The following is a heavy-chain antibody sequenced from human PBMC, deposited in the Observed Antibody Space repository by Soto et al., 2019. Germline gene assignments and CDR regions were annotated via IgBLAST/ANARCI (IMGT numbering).Heavy chain of an antibody. D-gene: IGHD1-7*01. CDR3: ARRDHRNSRGWFDP. V-gene: IGHV4-39*01. CDR1: GGSVGSSSYY. J-gene: IGHJ5*02. CDR2: IYYDGTT. Sequence: SETLSLTCTVSGGSVGSSSYYWGWIRQPPGKGLEWIGSIYYDGTTYYNPALYSRVTISVDKSKTQFSLRLSSVNAADTAVYYCARRDHRNSRGWFDPWGPGTLVTV.